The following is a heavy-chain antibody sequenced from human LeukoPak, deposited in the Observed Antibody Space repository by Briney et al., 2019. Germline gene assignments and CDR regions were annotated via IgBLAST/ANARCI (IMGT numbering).Heavy chain of an antibody. CDR1: GFTFSDYY. D-gene: IGHD3-22*01. CDR3: ARDHYYDSSGYSGY. Sequence: GGSLRLSCAASGFTFSDYYMSWIRQAPGKGLEWVSYISSSGSTIYYADSAKGRFTISRDNAKNSLYLQMNSLRAEDTAVYYCARDHYYDSSGYSGYWGQGTLVTVSS. V-gene: IGHV3-11*01. J-gene: IGHJ4*02. CDR2: ISSSGSTI.